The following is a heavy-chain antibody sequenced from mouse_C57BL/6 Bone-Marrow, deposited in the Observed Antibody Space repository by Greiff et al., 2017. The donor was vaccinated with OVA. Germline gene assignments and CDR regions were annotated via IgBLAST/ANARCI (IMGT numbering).Heavy chain of an antibody. CDR2: IWSGGST. J-gene: IGHJ1*03. V-gene: IGHV2-2*01. D-gene: IGHD4-1*01. CDR3: ARTGTYWYFDV. Sequence: QVQLKQSGPGLVQPSQSLSITCTVSGFSLTSYGVHWVRQSPGKGLAWLGVIWSGGSTDYNAAFISRLSISKDNSKSQVFFKMNSLQADDKAIYYCARTGTYWYFDVWGTGTTVTVSS. CDR1: GFSLTSYG.